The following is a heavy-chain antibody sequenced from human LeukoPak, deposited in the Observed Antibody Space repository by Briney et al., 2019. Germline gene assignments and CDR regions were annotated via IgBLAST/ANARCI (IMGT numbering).Heavy chain of an antibody. V-gene: IGHV6-1*01. CDR1: GDSFSSNSAA. CDR3: ASEGYSGSDPFDY. D-gene: IGHD5-12*01. J-gene: IGHJ4*02. CDR2: TYYRLQWYN. Sequence: SETLSLTCSISGDSFSSNSAAWTWIRQSPSKGLQWLGSTYYRLQWYNDYAVSVKSRITITPDTSKNQFSLPLNSVTPEDTVVYYCASEGYSGSDPFDYWGQGTLVTVSS.